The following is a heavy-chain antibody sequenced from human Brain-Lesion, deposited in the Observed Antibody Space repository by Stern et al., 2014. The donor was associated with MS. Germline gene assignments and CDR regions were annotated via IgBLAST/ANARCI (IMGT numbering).Heavy chain of an antibody. V-gene: IGHV3-11*01. D-gene: IGHD2-2*01. Sequence: VQLLESGGTLVKPGGSLRLSCAASGFIFSDYYMNLIRQAPGQGLEWVSYIRSTASNIYYADSVKGRFTISRDNTKNSLFLQMSSLRAEDTAVYYCTISSSRYYFDSWGLGTLVTVSS. CDR3: TISSSRYYFDS. J-gene: IGHJ4*02. CDR1: GFIFSDYY. CDR2: IRSTASNI.